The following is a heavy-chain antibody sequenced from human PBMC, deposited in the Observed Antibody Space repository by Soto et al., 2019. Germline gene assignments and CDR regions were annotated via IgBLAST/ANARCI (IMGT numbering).Heavy chain of an antibody. D-gene: IGHD2-2*01. CDR3: ARLAVVVPAAINYYSMDV. CDR1: GYSFTSYW. J-gene: IGHJ6*02. CDR2: IYPGDSDT. V-gene: IGHV5-51*01. Sequence: PGESLKISCKGSGYSFTSYWIGWVRQMPGKGLEWMGIIYPGDSDTRYSPSFQGQVTISADKSISTAYLQWSSLKASDTAMYYCARLAVVVPAAINYYSMDVWGQGTTVTVSS.